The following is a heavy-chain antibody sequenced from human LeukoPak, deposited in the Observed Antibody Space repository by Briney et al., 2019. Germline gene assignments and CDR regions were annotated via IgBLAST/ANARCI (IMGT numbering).Heavy chain of an antibody. D-gene: IGHD3-3*01. V-gene: IGHV4-39*01. J-gene: IGHJ4*02. CDR1: GGSTSSSSYY. CDR3: ARLEAL. Sequence: PSETLSLPCTVSGGSTSSSSYYGGWIRQPPGKGLEWIGSIYYSGSTYYNPSLKSRVTISVDTSKNQFSLKLSSVTAADTAVYYYARLEALWRQGSLVTVSS. CDR2: IYYSGST.